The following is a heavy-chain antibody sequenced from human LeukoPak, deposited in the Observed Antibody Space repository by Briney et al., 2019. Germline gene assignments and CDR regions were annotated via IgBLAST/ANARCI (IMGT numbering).Heavy chain of an antibody. D-gene: IGHD2-2*01. CDR2: ISSGSGTI. CDR3: ARGGEGLVLVPPHFDY. CDR1: GFNFNSHN. J-gene: IGHJ4*02. Sequence: GGSLRLTCVVSGFNFNSHNMNWVRQAPGKGLEWVSYISSGSGTIYYADSVKGRFTISRDNTKNSLYLQMNSLRAEDTAVYYCARGGEGLVLVPPHFDYWGQGTLVTVSS. V-gene: IGHV3-48*04.